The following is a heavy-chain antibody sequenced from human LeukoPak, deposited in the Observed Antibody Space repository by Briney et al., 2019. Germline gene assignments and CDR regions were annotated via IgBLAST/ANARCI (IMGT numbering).Heavy chain of an antibody. CDR3: ERVIAAADYYFDY. V-gene: IGHV3-21*01. Sequence: AGSLRLSCAASGFTFSSYSMNWVRQAPGKGLEWVSSISSSSSYIYYADSMKGRFTISRDNAKNSLYLQMNSLRAEDTAVYYCERVIAAADYYFDYWGQGTLVTVSS. CDR2: ISSSSSYI. J-gene: IGHJ4*02. D-gene: IGHD6-13*01. CDR1: GFTFSSYS.